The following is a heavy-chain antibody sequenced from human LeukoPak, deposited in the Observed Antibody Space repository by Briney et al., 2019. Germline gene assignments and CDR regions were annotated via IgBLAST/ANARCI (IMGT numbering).Heavy chain of an antibody. CDR1: GFTFSSYA. D-gene: IGHD6-13*01. V-gene: IGHV3-30-3*01. J-gene: IGHJ4*02. Sequence: GRSLRLSCAASGFTFSSYAMHWVRQAPGKGLEWVAVISYDGSNKYYADSVKGRFTISRDNSKNTLYLQMNSLRGEDTAIYYCAREEWAAADWGQGTLVTVSS. CDR2: ISYDGSNK. CDR3: AREEWAAAD.